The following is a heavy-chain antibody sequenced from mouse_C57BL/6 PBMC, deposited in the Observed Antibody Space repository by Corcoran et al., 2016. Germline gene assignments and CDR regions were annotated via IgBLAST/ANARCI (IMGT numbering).Heavy chain of an antibody. CDR1: GYSITSGYY. CDR2: ISYDGSN. D-gene: IGHD1-1*01. J-gene: IGHJ1*03. Sequence: DVQLQESGPGLVKPSQSLSLTCSVTGYSITSGYYWNWIRQFPGNKLEWMGYISYDGSNNYNPSLKNRISITRDTSKNQFFLKLNSVTTEDTATYYCARVGDYYGSNWYFDVWGTGTTVTVSS. CDR3: ARVGDYYGSNWYFDV. V-gene: IGHV3-6*01.